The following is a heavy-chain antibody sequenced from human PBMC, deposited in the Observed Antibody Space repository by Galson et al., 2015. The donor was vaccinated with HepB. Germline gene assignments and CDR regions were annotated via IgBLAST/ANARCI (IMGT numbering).Heavy chain of an antibody. D-gene: IGHD3-22*01. J-gene: IGHJ6*02. V-gene: IGHV4-4*02. Sequence: ETLSLTCAVSGGSISSSHWWNWVRQPPGKGLEWIGAIYHSGSTNYNPSLKSRVSISVDKPENQFSLKLTSVTAADTAVYYCARGHFRNYYDSSGQIDYSSYHGMDVWGQGTTVTVSS. CDR3: ARGHFRNYYDSSGQIDYSSYHGMDV. CDR2: IYHSGST. CDR1: GGSISSSHW.